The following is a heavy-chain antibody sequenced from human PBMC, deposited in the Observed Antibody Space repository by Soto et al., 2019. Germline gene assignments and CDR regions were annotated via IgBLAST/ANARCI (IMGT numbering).Heavy chain of an antibody. V-gene: IGHV3-15*01. J-gene: IGHJ6*02. Sequence: PGGSLRLSCAASGFTFSNTLMSWVRQAPGKGLEWVGHIKSKSGGGAADYAAPVKGRFTASRDDSKNTLYLQMNSLKTEDTAVYYCTTLNYVVDVWGQGTPVTVSS. CDR1: GFTFSNTL. CDR2: IKSKSGGGAA. CDR3: TTLNYVVDV.